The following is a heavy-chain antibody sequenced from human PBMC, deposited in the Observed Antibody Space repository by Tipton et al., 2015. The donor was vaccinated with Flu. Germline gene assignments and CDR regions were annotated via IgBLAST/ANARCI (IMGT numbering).Heavy chain of an antibody. J-gene: IGHJ4*02. Sequence: SLRLSCAASGFTFSSYWMHWVRQAPGKGLEWVALMWFDGSNIYYADSVKGRFTISRDNSKNTLYLQMNSLRAEDTAIYYCAREIEEYYFDYWGQGTLVTVSS. CDR2: MWFDGSNI. CDR1: GFTFSSYW. D-gene: IGHD2-21*01. CDR3: AREIEEYYFDY. V-gene: IGHV3-33*08.